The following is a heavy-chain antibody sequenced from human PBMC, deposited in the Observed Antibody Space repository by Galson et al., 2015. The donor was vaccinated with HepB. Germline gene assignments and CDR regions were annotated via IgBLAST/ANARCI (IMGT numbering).Heavy chain of an antibody. D-gene: IGHD5-12*01. J-gene: IGHJ6*02. CDR2: ISSSGSTT. CDR1: GFTFSDYY. V-gene: IGHV3-11*04. Sequence: SLRLSCAASGFTFSDYYMSWIRQAPGKGLEWVSYISSSGSTTYYADSVKGRFTISRDNSKNTLYLQMNSLRAEDTAVYYCAKDLGYEDGKDVWGQGTAVTVSS. CDR3: AKDLGYEDGKDV.